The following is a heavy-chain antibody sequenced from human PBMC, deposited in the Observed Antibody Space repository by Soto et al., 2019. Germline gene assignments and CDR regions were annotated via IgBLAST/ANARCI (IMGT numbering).Heavy chain of an antibody. CDR3: ASQVWAPVHNWNRAEYFQH. J-gene: IGHJ1*01. Sequence: SVKVSCKASGGTFSSYAISWVRQAPGQGLEWMGGIIPIFGTANYAQKFQGRVTITADESTSTAYMELSSLRSEDTAVYYCASQVWAPVHNWNRAEYFQHWGPGPLVTVSS. CDR1: GGTFSSYA. D-gene: IGHD1-20*01. CDR2: IIPIFGTA. V-gene: IGHV1-69*13.